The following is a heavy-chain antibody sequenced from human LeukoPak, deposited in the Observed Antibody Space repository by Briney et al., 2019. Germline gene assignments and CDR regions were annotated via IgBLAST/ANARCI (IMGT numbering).Heavy chain of an antibody. CDR2: IYSGGST. Sequence: GGSLRLSCAASGFTVSSNYMSWVRQAPGKGLEWVSVIYSGGSTYYADSVKGRFTISRDNSKNTLYLQMNSLRAEDTAVYYCARDAGVTPPLYYHYGMDVWGQGTTVTVSS. D-gene: IGHD2-21*02. CDR1: GFTVSSNY. J-gene: IGHJ6*02. CDR3: ARDAGVTPPLYYHYGMDV. V-gene: IGHV3-66*02.